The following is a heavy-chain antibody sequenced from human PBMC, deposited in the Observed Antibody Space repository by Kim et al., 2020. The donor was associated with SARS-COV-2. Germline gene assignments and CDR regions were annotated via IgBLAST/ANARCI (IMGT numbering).Heavy chain of an antibody. CDR2: IAGGSTNI. CDR1: GFIFSTYD. Sequence: GGSLRLSCAASGFIFSTYDMTWVRQAPGKGLEWVASIAGGSTNIYYARSVRGRITISRDNSRNSVSLRVDSLGTGDTATYFCARSLPPLRYHPWDVGG. V-gene: IGHV3-21*01. D-gene: IGHD1-26*01. CDR3: ARSLPPLRYHPWDV. J-gene: IGHJ6*02.